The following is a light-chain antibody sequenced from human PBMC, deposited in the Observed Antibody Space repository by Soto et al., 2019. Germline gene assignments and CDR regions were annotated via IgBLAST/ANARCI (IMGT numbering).Light chain of an antibody. CDR2: GIS. Sequence: EMVMTQSPASLSVSQGESATLYCRASPNVNSNYLAWSQKHPGQPPRILIYGISTRATGIPARFSGSVSGTDFSLTIRRLETEDCAVYEGQQRSNRTLTVGRVTRLEIK. V-gene: IGKV3D-20*02. CDR3: QQRSNRTLT. CDR1: PNVNSNY. J-gene: IGKJ5*01.